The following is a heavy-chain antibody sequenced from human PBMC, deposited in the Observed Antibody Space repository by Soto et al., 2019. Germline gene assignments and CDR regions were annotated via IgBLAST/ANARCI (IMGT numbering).Heavy chain of an antibody. CDR1: GYTFTSYD. D-gene: IGHD4-17*01. Sequence: VASVKVSCKASGYTFTSYDINWVRQATGQRLEWMGWMNPNSGNTGYAQKFQGRVTMTRNTSISTAYMELSSLRSEDTAVYYCARGGESDYGDYESAFDIWGQGTMVTVSS. J-gene: IGHJ3*02. V-gene: IGHV1-8*01. CDR2: MNPNSGNT. CDR3: ARGGESDYGDYESAFDI.